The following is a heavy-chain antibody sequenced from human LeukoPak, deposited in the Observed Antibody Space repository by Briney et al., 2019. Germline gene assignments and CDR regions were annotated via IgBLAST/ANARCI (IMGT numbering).Heavy chain of an antibody. D-gene: IGHD2-21*01. Sequence: SETLSLTCTVSGGSISSYYWSWVRQSPGKGLEWIGYIFTSGWTDYNPSLKSRVTISVDTSKNQLSIELRFLTAADTAVYYCATSHDVKTAPYDLWGQGTLVTVSS. CDR3: ATSHDVKTAPYDL. CDR2: IFTSGWT. J-gene: IGHJ5*02. V-gene: IGHV4-4*09. CDR1: GGSISSYY.